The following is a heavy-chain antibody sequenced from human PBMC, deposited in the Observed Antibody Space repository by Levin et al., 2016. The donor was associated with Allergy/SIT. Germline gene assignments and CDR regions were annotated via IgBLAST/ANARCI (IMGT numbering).Heavy chain of an antibody. J-gene: IGHJ4*02. V-gene: IGHV3-64D*06. D-gene: IGHD3-16*01. CDR1: GFTFSSFA. CDR2: ISGNGDST. Sequence: GESLKISCSASGFTFSSFAMHWVRQSPGNGLEYLSAISGNGDSTYYPDSVKGRFTISRDNSKNTLYLQMSELRTEDTAVYYCVKDGGIYYFDYWGQGTLVTVSS. CDR3: VKDGGIYYFDY.